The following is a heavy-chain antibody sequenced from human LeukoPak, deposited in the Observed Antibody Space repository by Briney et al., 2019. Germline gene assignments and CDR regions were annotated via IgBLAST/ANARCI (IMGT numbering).Heavy chain of an antibody. J-gene: IGHJ5*02. CDR3: ARVALGCSSTSCYGWFDP. Sequence: ASVKVSCKASGYTFTSYGISWVRQAPGQGLEWMGWISAYNGNTNYAQKLQGRVTMTTDTSTSTAYMELRSLRSDDTAVYYCARVALGCSSTSCYGWFDPWGQGTLVTVSS. CDR1: GYTFTSYG. D-gene: IGHD2-2*01. V-gene: IGHV1-18*01. CDR2: ISAYNGNT.